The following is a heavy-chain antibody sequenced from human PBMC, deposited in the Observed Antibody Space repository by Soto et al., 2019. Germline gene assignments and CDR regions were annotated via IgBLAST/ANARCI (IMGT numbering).Heavy chain of an antibody. J-gene: IGHJ3*02. D-gene: IGHD5-12*01. V-gene: IGHV1-46*01. Sequence: ASVKVSCKASGYTFTSYYMHWVRQAPGQGLEWMGIINPSGGSTSYAQKFQGRVTMTRDTSTSTVYMELSSLRSEDTAVYYCARARLPVDIVATVGDDAFDIWGQGTMVTVSS. CDR2: INPSGGST. CDR3: ARARLPVDIVATVGDDAFDI. CDR1: GYTFTSYY.